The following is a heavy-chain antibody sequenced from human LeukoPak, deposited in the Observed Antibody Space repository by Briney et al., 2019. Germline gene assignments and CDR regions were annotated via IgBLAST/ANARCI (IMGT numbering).Heavy chain of an antibody. V-gene: IGHV3-13*01. Sequence: GGSLRLSCAASGFTLRSYDMHWVRHPTGKDLEWVSAIGTAGDTFYPGSVKGQFTISREDDKNSLYLQMNSLRAGDTAVYYCARGRFYDSSGSDFDFWGQGTLVTVSS. D-gene: IGHD3-22*01. J-gene: IGHJ4*02. CDR2: IGTAGDT. CDR1: GFTLRSYD. CDR3: ARGRFYDSSGSDFDF.